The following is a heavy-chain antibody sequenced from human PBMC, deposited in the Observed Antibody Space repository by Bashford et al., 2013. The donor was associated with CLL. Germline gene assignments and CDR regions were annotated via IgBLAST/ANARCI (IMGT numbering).Heavy chain of an antibody. Sequence: GSRRDSPVQPLDSPSVATGCTGSAKLQGRGVVWVSRINSDGSSTSYADSVKGRFTISRDNAKNTLYLQMNSLRAEDTAVYYCARGYYYDSSGYFPIDYWGRGNPRSPSPQ. V-gene: IGHV3-74*01. D-gene: IGHD3-22*01. CDR1: DSPSVATG. CDR3: ARGYYYDSSGYFPIDY. J-gene: IGHJ4*02. CDR2: INSDGSST.